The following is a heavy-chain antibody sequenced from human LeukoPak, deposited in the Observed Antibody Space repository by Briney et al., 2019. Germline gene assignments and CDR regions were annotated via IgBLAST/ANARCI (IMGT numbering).Heavy chain of an antibody. Sequence: XXXXXLXXXXXISAYNGNTNYAQKLQGRVTMTTDTSTSTAYMELRSLRSDDTAVYYCARDRGVVTATDAFDIWGQGTMVTVSS. CDR2: ISAYNGNT. D-gene: IGHD2-21*02. J-gene: IGHJ3*02. V-gene: IGHV1-18*01. CDR3: ARDRGVVTATDAFDI.